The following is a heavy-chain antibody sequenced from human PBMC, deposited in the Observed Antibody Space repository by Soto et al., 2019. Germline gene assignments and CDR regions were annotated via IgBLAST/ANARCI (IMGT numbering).Heavy chain of an antibody. J-gene: IGHJ4*02. V-gene: IGHV3-30*18. Sequence: QVQLVESGGGVVQPGRSLRLSCAASGFTFSSYDMHWVRQAPGKGLECVAVISYDGSHKYYADSVKGRFTISRDNSKNTLYLQMNSMRAGDTAVYDCAKDRESSTSSSYLFAYWGQGPLVPVSS. CDR3: AKDRESSTSSSYLFAY. CDR1: GFTFSSYD. D-gene: IGHD6-6*01. CDR2: ISYDGSHK.